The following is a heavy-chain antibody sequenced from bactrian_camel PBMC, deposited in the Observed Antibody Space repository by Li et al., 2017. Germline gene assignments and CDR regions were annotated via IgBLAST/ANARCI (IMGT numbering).Heavy chain of an antibody. CDR2: VDGDGPT. CDR3: AADPLPCEYCDDGYCLGQGDFTY. CDR1: GYTYSSYC. J-gene: IGHJ4*01. V-gene: IGHV3S10*01. D-gene: IGHD2*01. Sequence: DVQLVESGGGSVQSGGSLRLSCAASGYTYSSYCMGRFRQAPGKEREGIAVVDGDGPTRVEDPVKDRFTITKDIAKDTLYLQLSSLKPEDTAMYYCAADPLPCEYCDDGYCLGQGDFTYWGQGTQVTVS.